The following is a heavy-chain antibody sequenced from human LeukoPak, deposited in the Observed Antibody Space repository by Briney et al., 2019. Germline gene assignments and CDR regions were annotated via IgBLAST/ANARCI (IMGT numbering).Heavy chain of an antibody. J-gene: IGHJ3*02. CDR2: IYYSGST. D-gene: IGHD4-23*01. V-gene: IGHV4-59*08. CDR3: ARRSYGGNADDAFDI. CDR1: GGSISSYY. Sequence: NPSETLSLTCTVSGGSISSYYWSWIRQPPGKGLEWIGYIYYSGSTNYNPSLKSRVTISVDTSKNQFSLKLSSVTAADTAVYYCARRSYGGNADDAFDIWGQGTMVTVSS.